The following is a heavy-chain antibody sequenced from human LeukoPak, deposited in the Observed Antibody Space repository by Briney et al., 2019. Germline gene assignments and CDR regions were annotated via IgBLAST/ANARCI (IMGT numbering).Heavy chain of an antibody. Sequence: SETLSLTCTVSGGSISSYYWSWIRQPPGKGLEWIGYIYYSGSTNYNPSLKSRVTISVDTSKNQFSLKLSSVTAADTAVYYCARRFYGHYSRDYFDYWGQGTLVTVSS. CDR3: ARRFYGHYSRDYFDY. CDR2: IYYSGST. J-gene: IGHJ4*02. V-gene: IGHV4-59*08. D-gene: IGHD2/OR15-2a*01. CDR1: GGSISSYY.